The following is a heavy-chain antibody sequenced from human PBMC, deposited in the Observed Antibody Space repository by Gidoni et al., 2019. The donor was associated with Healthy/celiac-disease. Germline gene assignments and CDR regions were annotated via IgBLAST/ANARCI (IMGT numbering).Heavy chain of an antibody. V-gene: IGHV3-66*01. CDR1: GFPGSSNY. CDR3: ARDPVAGTGDY. J-gene: IGHJ4*02. D-gene: IGHD6-19*01. Sequence: EVQLVESGGGVVQPGGSVGRSCSASGFPGSSNYMRWVLQAPGKGLEWVSVIYSGGSTYYADSVKGRFTISRDNSKNTLYLQMNSLRAEDTAVYYCARDPVAGTGDYWGQGTLGTVSS. CDR2: IYSGGST.